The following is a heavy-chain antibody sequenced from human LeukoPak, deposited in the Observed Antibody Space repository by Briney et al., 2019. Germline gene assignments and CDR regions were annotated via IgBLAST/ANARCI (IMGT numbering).Heavy chain of an antibody. D-gene: IGHD6-13*01. V-gene: IGHV4-59*01. Sequence: SETLSLTCTVSGGSISSYYWSWIRQPPAKGLDWIGYIYYSGSTNYNPSLKSRVTISVDTSKNQFSLKLSSVTAADTAVYYCARDSYSSSWYKGVGWFDPWGQGTLVTVSS. CDR2: IYYSGST. J-gene: IGHJ5*02. CDR1: GGSISSYY. CDR3: ARDSYSSSWYKGVGWFDP.